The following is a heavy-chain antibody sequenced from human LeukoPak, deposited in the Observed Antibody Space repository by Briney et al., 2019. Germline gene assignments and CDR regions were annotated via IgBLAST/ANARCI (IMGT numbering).Heavy chain of an antibody. CDR3: ARPLYSDYGFFDP. Sequence: SETLSLTYSVSGGSVTSYYWTWIRQPPGKGLEWIGYIYYSGSTNYNPSLKSRVTMSVDRSKNQFSLKLSSVTAADTAVYFCARPLYSDYGFFDPWGQGTLVTVST. J-gene: IGHJ5*02. D-gene: IGHD4-17*01. CDR1: GGSVTSYY. V-gene: IGHV4-59*02. CDR2: IYYSGST.